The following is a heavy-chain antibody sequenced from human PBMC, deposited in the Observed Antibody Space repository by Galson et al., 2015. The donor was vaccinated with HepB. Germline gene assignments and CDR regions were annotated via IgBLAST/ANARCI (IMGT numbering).Heavy chain of an antibody. J-gene: IGHJ2*01. CDR2: IYYSGST. D-gene: IGHD3-22*01. CDR1: GGSISSGGYY. CDR3: ARGESDYYDSSDFYWYFDL. Sequence: TLSLTCTVSGGSISSGGYYWSWIRQHPGKGLEWIGCIYYSGSTYYNPSLKSRVTISVDTSKNQFSLNLSSVTAADTAVYYCARGESDYYDSSDFYWYFDLWGRGTLVTVSS. V-gene: IGHV4-31*03.